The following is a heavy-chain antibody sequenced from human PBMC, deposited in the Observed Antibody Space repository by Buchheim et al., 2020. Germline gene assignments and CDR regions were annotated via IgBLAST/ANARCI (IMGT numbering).Heavy chain of an antibody. V-gene: IGHV3-23*01. CDR3: AKPFSSSGWGYYNYAMDV. CDR2: IIGSGGDT. Sequence: EVQLLESGGGLVQPGGSLRLSCAASGFTFSSYTMNWVRQAPGKGLEWVSGIIGSGGDTYYADSVKGRVTISSDNSKNKLYLQMNSLRAEDTAVYYCAKPFSSSGWGYYNYAMDVWGQGTT. J-gene: IGHJ6*02. D-gene: IGHD6-19*01. CDR1: GFTFSSYT.